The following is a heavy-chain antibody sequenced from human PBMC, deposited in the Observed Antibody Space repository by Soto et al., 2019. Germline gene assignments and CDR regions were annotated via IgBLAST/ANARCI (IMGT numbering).Heavy chain of an antibody. CDR2: IYYSGST. V-gene: IGHV4-59*01. CDR1: GGSISSYY. CDR3: ARDNLESGWYFDL. D-gene: IGHD1-1*01. Sequence: QVQLQESGPGLVKPSETLSLTCTVSGGSISSYYWSWIRQPPGKGLEWIGYIYYSGSTNYNPSLNSRVTISVDTSKNQFSLKLSSVTAADTAVYYCARDNLESGWYFDLWGRGTLVTVSS. J-gene: IGHJ2*01.